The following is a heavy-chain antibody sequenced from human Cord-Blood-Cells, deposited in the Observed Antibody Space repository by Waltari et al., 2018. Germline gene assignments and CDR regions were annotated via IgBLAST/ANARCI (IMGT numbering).Heavy chain of an antibody. J-gene: IGHJ4*02. CDR3: ARDLAVGYSGYGFDY. D-gene: IGHD5-12*01. Sequence: QVQLVQSGAEVKKPGSSVKVSCKASGGTFSSYTISRVRQAPGQGLEWMGRIIPILGIANYAQKFQGRVTITADKSTSTAYMELSSLRSEDTAVYYCARDLAVGYSGYGFDYWGQGTLVTVSS. CDR2: IIPILGIA. CDR1: GGTFSSYT. V-gene: IGHV1-69*08.